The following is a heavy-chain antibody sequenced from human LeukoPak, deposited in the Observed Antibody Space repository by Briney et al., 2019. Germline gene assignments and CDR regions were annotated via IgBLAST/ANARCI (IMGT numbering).Heavy chain of an antibody. J-gene: IGHJ6*02. D-gene: IGHD5-24*01. CDR3: ARVRIQLYYDADSYGMDV. V-gene: IGHV1-2*02. CDR2: INPNSGGT. Sequence: GASVKVSCKASGYTFTGYYMYWVRQAPGQGLEWMGWINPNSGGTNYAQNFQGRVTMTRDTSISTAYMDLRRLRSDDTAVYYCARVRIQLYYDADSYGMDVWGQGATVTVSS. CDR1: GYTFTGYY.